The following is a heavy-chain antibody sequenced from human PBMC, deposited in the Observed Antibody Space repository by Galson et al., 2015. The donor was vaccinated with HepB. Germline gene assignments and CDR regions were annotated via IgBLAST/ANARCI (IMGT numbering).Heavy chain of an antibody. Sequence: SLRLSCAASGFTFSSYAMSWVRQAPGKGLEWVSYMSSSSSTIYYADSVKGRFTISRDNAKNSLYLQMNSLRAEDTAVYYCARAQGTYDYYYYGMDVWGQGTTVTVSS. CDR2: MSSSSSTI. D-gene: IGHD3-10*01. CDR3: ARAQGTYDYYYYGMDV. V-gene: IGHV3-48*01. CDR1: GFTFSSYA. J-gene: IGHJ6*02.